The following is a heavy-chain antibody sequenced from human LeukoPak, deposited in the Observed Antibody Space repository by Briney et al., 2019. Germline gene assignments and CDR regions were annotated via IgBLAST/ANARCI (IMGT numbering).Heavy chain of an antibody. J-gene: IGHJ4*02. V-gene: IGHV3-30-3*01. CDR2: MSSDGNAM. Sequence: GRTLRLSCAVSGVTFTAGRIHWVRHPPHQGMDRVAVMSSDGNAMFYADSVKGRFTISRDNSKNTLYLQMNSLRAEDTAVYYCVRESEYYFDHSASFDYWGQGTLVTVSS. D-gene: IGHD3-22*01. CDR3: VRESEYYFDHSASFDY. CDR1: GVTFTAGR.